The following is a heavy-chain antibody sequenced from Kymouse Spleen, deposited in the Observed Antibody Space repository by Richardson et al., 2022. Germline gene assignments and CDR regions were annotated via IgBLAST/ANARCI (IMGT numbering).Heavy chain of an antibody. D-gene: IGHD6-6*01. Sequence: QVQLQQWGAGLLKPSETLSLTCAVYGGSFSGYYWSWIRQPPGKGLEWIGEINHSGSTNYNPSLKSRVTISVDTSKNQFSLKLSSVTAADTAVYYCARVGAARNDYYGMDVWGQGTTVTVSS. CDR2: INHSGST. CDR3: ARVGAARNDYYGMDV. J-gene: IGHJ6*02. CDR1: GGSFSGYY. V-gene: IGHV4-34*01.